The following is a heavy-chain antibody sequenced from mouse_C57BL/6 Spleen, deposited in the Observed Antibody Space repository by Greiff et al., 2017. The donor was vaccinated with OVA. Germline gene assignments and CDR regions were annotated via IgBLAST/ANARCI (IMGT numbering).Heavy chain of an antibody. CDR1: GYTFTSYW. D-gene: IGHD2-5*01. CDR3: ARPHSNFFAY. J-gene: IGHJ3*01. Sequence: QVQLQQPGAELVKPGASVKLSCKASGYTFTSYWMQWVKQRPGQGLEWIGEIEPSDSYTNYNQKFKGKATLTVDTSSCTSYMQLSSLTSEDSAVYYLARPHSNFFAYWGQGTLVTVSA. CDR2: IEPSDSYT. V-gene: IGHV1-50*01.